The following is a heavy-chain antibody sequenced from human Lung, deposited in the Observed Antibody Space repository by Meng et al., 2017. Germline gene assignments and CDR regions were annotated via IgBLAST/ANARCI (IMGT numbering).Heavy chain of an antibody. J-gene: IGHJ3*01. CDR3: ARDQRTRHYEKANDAFDV. CDR2: IWYDGSNQ. V-gene: IGHV3-33*01. Sequence: GESLKISCKGSKFRFDTYGMHWVRQAPGKGLEWVAVIWYDGSNQYYADSVKGRFTISRDNSKNTLSLQMNDLRLDDTAIYYCARDQRTRHYEKANDAFDVWGQGTMVTVSS. D-gene: IGHD4-17*01. CDR1: KFRFDTYG.